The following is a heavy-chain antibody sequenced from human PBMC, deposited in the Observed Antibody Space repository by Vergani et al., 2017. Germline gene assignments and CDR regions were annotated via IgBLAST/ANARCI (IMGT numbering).Heavy chain of an antibody. V-gene: IGHV1-2*02. CDR3: ARGGFWDYCSSTSCYHWFDP. D-gene: IGHD2-2*01. J-gene: IGHJ5*02. CDR2: INPNSGGT. Sequence: QVQLVQSGAEVKKPGSSVKVSCKASGYTFTGYYMHWVRPAPGQGLEWMGWINPNSGGTNYAQKFQGRVTMTRDTSISTAYMELSRLRSDDTAVYYCARGGFWDYCSSTSCYHWFDPWGQETLVTVSS. CDR1: GYTFTGYY.